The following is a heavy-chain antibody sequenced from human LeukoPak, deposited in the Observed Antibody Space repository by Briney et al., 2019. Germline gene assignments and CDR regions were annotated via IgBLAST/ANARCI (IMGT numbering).Heavy chain of an antibody. CDR1: GYIFSPYY. CDR2: ISPNTGDR. CDR3: ARDGQAGSSDAFDV. J-gene: IGHJ3*01. V-gene: IGHV1-2*02. Sequence: ASVKVSCKASGYIFSPYYIHWVRQAPGQGLEWMGYISPNTGDRNFAQRFQGRVTLTTDTSISTVYMEMSRLRSDDAAVYFCARDGQAGSSDAFDVWGQGTMVTVSS. D-gene: IGHD1/OR15-1a*01.